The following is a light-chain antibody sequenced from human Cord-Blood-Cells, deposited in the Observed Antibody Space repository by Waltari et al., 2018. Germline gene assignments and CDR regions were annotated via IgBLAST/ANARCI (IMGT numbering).Light chain of an antibody. Sequence: DIVMTQSPDSLAVSLGERATINCKSSQSVLYSSNNKNYLAWYQQKPGQPAKLLIYWASTREYGVPDRFSGSGSGTDFTLTISSLQAEDEAVYYCQQYYSTPPTFGQGTKVEIK. CDR2: WAS. J-gene: IGKJ1*01. CDR3: QQYYSTPPT. V-gene: IGKV4-1*01. CDR1: QSVLYSSNNKNY.